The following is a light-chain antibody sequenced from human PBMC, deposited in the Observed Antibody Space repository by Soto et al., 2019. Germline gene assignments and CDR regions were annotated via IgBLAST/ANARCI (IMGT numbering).Light chain of an antibody. CDR1: SSDVGGYNY. CDR3: SSYTSSSTLPV. J-gene: IGLJ1*01. V-gene: IGLV2-14*01. Sequence: QSVLTQPASVSGSPGQSITISCTGTSSDVGGYNYVPWYQQHPGKAPKLMIYDVSNRPSGVSNRFSGSKSGNTASLTISGLQAEDEADYYCSSYTSSSTLPVFGTGTKVTVL. CDR2: DVS.